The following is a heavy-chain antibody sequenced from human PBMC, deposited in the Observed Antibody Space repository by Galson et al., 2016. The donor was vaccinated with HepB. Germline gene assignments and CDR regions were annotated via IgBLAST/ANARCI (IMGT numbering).Heavy chain of an antibody. CDR1: GFTFDDHG. Sequence: SLRLSCAASGFTFDDHGMSWVRQTPGKGLEWVSGINRNGRSTGYADSVKGRFTVSSDNFRNTVVPPINSPRAEDTAVYHCAREVDKYAPGGYWFDPWGQGTLVTV. V-gene: IGHV3-20*01. J-gene: IGHJ5*02. CDR3: AREVDKYAPGGYWFDP. D-gene: IGHD3-10*01. CDR2: INRNGRST.